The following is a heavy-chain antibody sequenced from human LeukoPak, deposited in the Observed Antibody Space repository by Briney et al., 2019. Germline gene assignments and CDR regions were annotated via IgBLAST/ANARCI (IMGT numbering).Heavy chain of an antibody. CDR2: INPDGNKK. J-gene: IGHJ4*02. CDR1: GLTFSGPC. D-gene: IGHD5-18*01. CDR3: ARDLAYSRLDY. V-gene: IGHV3-7*01. Sequence: GGSVRLSCAVSGLTFSGPCMEWVRQAPGKGLEWVASINPDGNKKYSADSVKGRFTISRDNAENSLYLQMNSLRVEDTAFYYCARDLAYSRLDYWGQGMLVTVSS.